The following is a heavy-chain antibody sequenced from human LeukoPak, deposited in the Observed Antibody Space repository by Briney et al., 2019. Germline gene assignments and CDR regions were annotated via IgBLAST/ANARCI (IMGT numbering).Heavy chain of an antibody. CDR2: IFFSGHS. J-gene: IGHJ4*02. Sequence: SETLSLTCTVSGAFSSRFYWSWVRQSPGKGLEWIGNIFFSGHSNYNPSLTGRVTISPDTSKSQFSLKMTSVTAADTALYYCARIDPLGYFDQWGQETLVTVSS. V-gene: IGHV4-59*13. CDR1: GAFSSRFY. CDR3: ARIDPLGYFDQ.